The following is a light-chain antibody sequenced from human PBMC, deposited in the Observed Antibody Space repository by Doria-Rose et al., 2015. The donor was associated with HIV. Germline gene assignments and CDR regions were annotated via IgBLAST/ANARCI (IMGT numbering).Light chain of an antibody. CDR2: DVS. CDR1: SSDVGGFGY. CDR3: NSYTTSSTHNYV. Sequence: QSITISCTGTSSDVGGFGYVSWYQQHPGKAPKLMIYDVSNRPSGVSNRFSGSKSGDTASLIISGLQAEDEADYYCNSYTTSSTHNYVFGTGTKVTVL. V-gene: IGLV2-14*03. J-gene: IGLJ1*01.